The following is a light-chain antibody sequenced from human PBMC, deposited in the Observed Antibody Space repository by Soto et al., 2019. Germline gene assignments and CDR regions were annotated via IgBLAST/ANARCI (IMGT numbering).Light chain of an antibody. CDR2: DVT. Sequence: SVLTQPASVSGSPGQSITISCTGTSSDIGSYNYVSWYQQHPGKAPKLIIYDVTNRPAGISIRFSASKSGDTASLTISVLQADDEADYFCSSYKSTSTPYVFGTGTKVTVL. CDR1: SSDIGSYNY. V-gene: IGLV2-14*03. CDR3: SSYKSTSTPYV. J-gene: IGLJ1*01.